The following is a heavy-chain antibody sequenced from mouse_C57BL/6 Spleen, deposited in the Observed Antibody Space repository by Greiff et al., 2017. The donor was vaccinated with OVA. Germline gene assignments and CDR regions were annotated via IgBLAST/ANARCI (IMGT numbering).Heavy chain of an antibody. CDR2: IWTGGGT. CDR1: GFSLTSYA. CDR3: ARNYFDGPRSGMDY. D-gene: IGHD1-1*02. J-gene: IGHJ4*01. V-gene: IGHV2-9-1*01. Sequence: QVQLQQSGPGLVAPSQSLSITCTVSGFSLTSYAISWVRQPPGKGLEWLGVIWTGGGTNYNSALKSRLSISKDNSKSQVFLKMNSLQTDDTARYDGARNYFDGPRSGMDYWGKGTSVTVSS.